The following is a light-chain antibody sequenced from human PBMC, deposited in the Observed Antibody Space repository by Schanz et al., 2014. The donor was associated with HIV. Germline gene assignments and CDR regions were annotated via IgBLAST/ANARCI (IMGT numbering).Light chain of an antibody. J-gene: IGKJ5*01. V-gene: IGKV1-5*03. CDR2: KAS. CDR1: QSISNY. CDR3: LQTRSLPVT. Sequence: DIQMTQSPSTLSASVGDRVTITCRASQSISNYLAWYQQKPGKAPKLLIYKASSLESGVPSRFSGSGSGTEFTLTISSLQPEDFATCFCLQTRSLPVTFGQGTRRQSK.